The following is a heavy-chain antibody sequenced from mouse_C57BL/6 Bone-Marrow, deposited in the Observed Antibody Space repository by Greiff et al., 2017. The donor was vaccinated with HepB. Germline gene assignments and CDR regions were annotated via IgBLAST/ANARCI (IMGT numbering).Heavy chain of an antibody. Sequence: VQLKESGGGLVKPGGSLKLSCAASGFTFSSYAMSWVRQTPEKRLEWVATISDGGSYTCYPDNVKGRFTISRDNAKNNLYLQMSHLKSEDTAMYYCARDPGWLLPCWYFDVWGTGTTVTVSS. CDR1: GFTFSSYA. CDR2: ISDGGSYT. J-gene: IGHJ1*03. V-gene: IGHV5-4*01. D-gene: IGHD2-3*01. CDR3: ARDPGWLLPCWYFDV.